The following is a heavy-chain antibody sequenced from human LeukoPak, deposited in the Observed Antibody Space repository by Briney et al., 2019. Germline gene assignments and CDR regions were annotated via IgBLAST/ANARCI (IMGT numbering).Heavy chain of an antibody. Sequence: PSETLPLTCTVSGGSISSYYWSWIRQPPGKGLEWIGYIYYSGSTNYNPSLKSRVTISVDTSKNQFSLKLSSVTAADTAVYYCARSQRGYSIVPSPYGSFDYWGQGTLVTVSS. CDR1: GGSISSYY. J-gene: IGHJ4*02. CDR2: IYYSGST. D-gene: IGHD4-11*01. V-gene: IGHV4-59*01. CDR3: ARSQRGYSIVPSPYGSFDY.